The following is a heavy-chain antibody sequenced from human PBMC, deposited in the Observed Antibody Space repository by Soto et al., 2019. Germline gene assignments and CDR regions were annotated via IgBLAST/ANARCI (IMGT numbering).Heavy chain of an antibody. CDR3: ARPLKMYSSGWYFGY. V-gene: IGHV1-18*01. J-gene: IGHJ4*02. D-gene: IGHD6-19*01. CDR1: GYTFTSYG. CDR2: ISAYNGNT. Sequence: ASVKVSCKASGYTFTSYGISWVRQAPGQGLEWMGWISAYNGNTNYAQKLQGRVTMTPDTSTRTAYMELRSLRSDDTAVYYCARPLKMYSSGWYFGYWGQGTLVTVSS.